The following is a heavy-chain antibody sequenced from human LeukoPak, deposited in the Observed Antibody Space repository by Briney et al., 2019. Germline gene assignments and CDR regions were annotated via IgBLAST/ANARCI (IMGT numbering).Heavy chain of an antibody. D-gene: IGHD1-26*01. V-gene: IGHV1-18*01. CDR1: GYTFTSYG. J-gene: IGHJ4*02. Sequence: ASVKVSCKASGYTFTSYGINWVRQAPGQGLEWMGWISAYNGDTNYAQKLQGRVTMTTDTSTSTAYMELSRLRSDDTAVYYCARDAVGATTFDYWGQGTLVTVSS. CDR3: ARDAVGATTFDY. CDR2: ISAYNGDT.